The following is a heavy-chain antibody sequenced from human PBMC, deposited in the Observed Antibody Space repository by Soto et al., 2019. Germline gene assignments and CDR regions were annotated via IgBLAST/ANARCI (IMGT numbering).Heavy chain of an antibody. J-gene: IGHJ4*02. CDR3: ASRIDYDSSGSYFDY. CDR1: GGSISSGGYY. CDR2: IYYSGST. Sequence: QVQLQESGPGLVKPSQTLSLTCTVSGGSISSGGYYWSWIRQHPGKGLEWIGYIYYSGSTYYNPSLKIRGTXSIXXSXYQFSLKLSSVTAADTAVYYCASRIDYDSSGSYFDYWGQGTLVTVSS. D-gene: IGHD3-22*01. V-gene: IGHV4-31*03.